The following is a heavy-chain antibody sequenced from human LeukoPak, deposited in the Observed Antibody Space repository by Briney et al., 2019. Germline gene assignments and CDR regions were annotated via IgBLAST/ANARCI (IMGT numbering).Heavy chain of an antibody. Sequence: ASVKVSCKASGYTFTGSYIHWVRQAPGQGLEWMGWINPNSGGTSSAQKFQGRVTMTRDTSVSTAYMELSRLRSDDTALYYCARETGYCSGGRCYFIYWGQGTLVTVSS. V-gene: IGHV1-2*02. D-gene: IGHD2-15*01. CDR1: GYTFTGSY. J-gene: IGHJ4*02. CDR2: INPNSGGT. CDR3: ARETGYCSGGRCYFIY.